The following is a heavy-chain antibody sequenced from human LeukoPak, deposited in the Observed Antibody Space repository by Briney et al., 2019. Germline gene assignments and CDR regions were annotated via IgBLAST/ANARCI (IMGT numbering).Heavy chain of an antibody. V-gene: IGHV3-30*02. D-gene: IGHD2-2*01. CDR3: AKDVSRGFDAFDI. CDR1: GFTFSSYG. CDR2: IRYDGSNK. J-gene: IGHJ3*02. Sequence: GGSLRLSCAASGFTFSSYGMHWVRQAPGKGLEWVAFIRYDGSNKYYADSVKGRFTISRDNSKNTLYLQMNSLRAEDTAVYYCAKDVSRGFDAFDIWGQGTMVTVSS.